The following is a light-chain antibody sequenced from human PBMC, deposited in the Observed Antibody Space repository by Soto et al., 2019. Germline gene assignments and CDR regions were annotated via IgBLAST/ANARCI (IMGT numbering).Light chain of an antibody. Sequence: EIVLTQSPGTLSLSPGERATLSCRASQSVSRSYLGWYQQKPGQAPRLLIYAASSRATGIPDRFSGSGSGTDFTLTISSLEPEDFAVYYCQQRSNWPPKITFGQGTRLEI. V-gene: IGKV3D-20*02. J-gene: IGKJ5*01. CDR3: QQRSNWPPKIT. CDR2: AAS. CDR1: QSVSRSY.